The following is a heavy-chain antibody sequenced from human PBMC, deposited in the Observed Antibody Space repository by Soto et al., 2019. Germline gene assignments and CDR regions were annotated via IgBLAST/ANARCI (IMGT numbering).Heavy chain of an antibody. CDR1: GGSISSSSYY. J-gene: IGHJ6*02. Sequence: PSETLSLTCTVSGGSISSSSYYWGWFRQPPGKGLEWIGSIYYSGSTYYNPSLKSRVTISVDTSKNQFSLKLSSVTAADTAVYYCARLEWAPPTRGMDVWGQGTTVT. V-gene: IGHV4-39*01. D-gene: IGHD3-3*01. CDR3: ARLEWAPPTRGMDV. CDR2: IYYSGST.